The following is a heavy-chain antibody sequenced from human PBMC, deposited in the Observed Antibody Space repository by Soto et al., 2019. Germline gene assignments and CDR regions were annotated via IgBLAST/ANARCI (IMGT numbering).Heavy chain of an antibody. J-gene: IGHJ5*01. CDR3: ARDILSGGAYPDS. V-gene: IGHV3-21*01. CDR1: GFTFSTYT. Sequence: GGSLRLSCAASGFTFSTYTMNWVRQAPGKGLEWISSISSGSSYIYYAGSVKGRFTISRDNAKNSLFLQMNSLRADDTAVYYCARDILSGGAYPDSWGQGTKVTAPQ. D-gene: IGHD3-10*01. CDR2: ISSGSSYI.